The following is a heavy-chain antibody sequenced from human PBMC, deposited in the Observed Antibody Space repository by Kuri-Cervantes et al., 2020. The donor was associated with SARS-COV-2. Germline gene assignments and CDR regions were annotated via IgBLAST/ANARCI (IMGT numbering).Heavy chain of an antibody. Sequence: GGSLRLSCAASGFTFSSYSMNWVRQAPGKGLEWVSSISSSSSYIYYADSVKGRFTISRDNAKNSLYLQMNSLRAEGTAVYYCARVKDHPYGSGSRYYYMDVWGKGTTVTVSS. D-gene: IGHD3-10*01. CDR3: ARVKDHPYGSGSRYYYMDV. J-gene: IGHJ6*03. CDR1: GFTFSSYS. CDR2: ISSSSSYI. V-gene: IGHV3-21*01.